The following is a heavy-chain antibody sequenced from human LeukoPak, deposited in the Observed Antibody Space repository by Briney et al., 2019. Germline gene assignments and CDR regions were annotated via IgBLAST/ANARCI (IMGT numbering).Heavy chain of an antibody. V-gene: IGHV4-59*01. Sequence: ETLSLTCTVSGGSISSYYWSWIRQPPGKGLEWIGYIYYSGSTNYNPSLKSRVTISVDTSKNQFSLKLSSVTAADTAVYYCARYSSGWYFDYWGQGTLVTVSS. CDR2: IYYSGST. J-gene: IGHJ4*02. CDR3: ARYSSGWYFDY. D-gene: IGHD6-19*01. CDR1: GGSISSYY.